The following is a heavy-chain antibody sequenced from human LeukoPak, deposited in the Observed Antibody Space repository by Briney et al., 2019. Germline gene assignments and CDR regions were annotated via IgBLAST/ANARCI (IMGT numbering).Heavy chain of an antibody. CDR3: ARPLPVVGAMDY. J-gene: IGHJ4*02. Sequence: PGGSLRLSCAASGFTFSNYWMHWVRQAPGKGLVWISHINSDGSDTTYADSVKGRFTISRDNAKNSLYLQMNSLRAEDTAVYYCARPLPVVGAMDYWGQGTLVTVSS. D-gene: IGHD1-26*01. CDR1: GFTFSNYW. V-gene: IGHV3-74*01. CDR2: INSDGSDT.